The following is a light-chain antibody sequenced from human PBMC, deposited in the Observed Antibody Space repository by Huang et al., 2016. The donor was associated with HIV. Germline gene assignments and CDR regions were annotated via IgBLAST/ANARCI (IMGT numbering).Light chain of an antibody. J-gene: IGKJ1*01. CDR3: QQYSDWPLWT. CDR1: QSVRNN. CDR2: GAS. V-gene: IGKV3-15*01. Sequence: EIVMTQSPATLSVSPGERATLSCRASQSVRNNLAWYQQKLGQAPRLLIYGASTRATGIPARFSGSGSGTDFTLTISSLQSEDFAVYYCQQYSDWPLWTFGQGSKVEIK.